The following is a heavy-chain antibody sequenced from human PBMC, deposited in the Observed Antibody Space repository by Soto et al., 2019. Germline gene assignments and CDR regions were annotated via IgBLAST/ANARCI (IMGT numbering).Heavy chain of an antibody. Sequence: ASVKVSCKASGYTFTSYDINWVLQATGQGLEWMGWMNPNSGNTGYAQKFQGRVTMTRNTSISTAYMELSSLRSEDTAVYYCARGEDLRECTNGVCYTYFDYWGQGTLVTVSS. V-gene: IGHV1-8*01. CDR3: ARGEDLRECTNGVCYTYFDY. CDR1: GYTFTSYD. D-gene: IGHD2-8*01. J-gene: IGHJ4*02. CDR2: MNPNSGNT.